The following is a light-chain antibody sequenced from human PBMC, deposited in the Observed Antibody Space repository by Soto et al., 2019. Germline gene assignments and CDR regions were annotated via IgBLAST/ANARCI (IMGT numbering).Light chain of an antibody. V-gene: IGLV3-21*04. CDR2: YDS. CDR1: NIGSKS. CDR3: QVWDSSSDRGV. Sequence: SYELTQPPSVSVAPGKTARITCGGNNIGSKSVHWYQQKPGQAPVLVIYYDSDRPSGIPERFSGSNSGNTATLTISRVEAGDEDDYYCQVWDSSSDRGVFGGGTQLTVL. J-gene: IGLJ2*01.